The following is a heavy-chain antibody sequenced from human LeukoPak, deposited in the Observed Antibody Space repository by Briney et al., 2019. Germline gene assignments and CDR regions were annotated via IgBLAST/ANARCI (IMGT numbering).Heavy chain of an antibody. CDR3: ARGSLTGYFDY. V-gene: IGHV3-21*01. J-gene: IGHJ4*02. Sequence: GGSLRLSCAASGFTFSSYSMNWVRQAPGKGLEWVSSISSSSSYIYYADSVKGRFTISRDNAKISLYLQMNSLRAEDTAVYYCARGSLTGYFDYWGREPWSPSPQ. CDR2: ISSSSSYI. CDR1: GFTFSSYS.